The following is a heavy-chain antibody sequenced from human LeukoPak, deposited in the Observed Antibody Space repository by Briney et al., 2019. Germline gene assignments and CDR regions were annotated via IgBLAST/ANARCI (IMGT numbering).Heavy chain of an antibody. CDR3: AKGPRGAIINWFDP. Sequence: PGGSLRLSCAASGFTFSSYAMSWVRQAPGKGLEWVSAISGSGGSTYYADSVKGRFTTSRDNSKNTLYLQMNSLRAEDTAVYYCAKGPRGAIINWFDPWGQGTLVTVSS. V-gene: IGHV3-23*01. D-gene: IGHD1-26*01. J-gene: IGHJ5*02. CDR1: GFTFSSYA. CDR2: ISGSGGST.